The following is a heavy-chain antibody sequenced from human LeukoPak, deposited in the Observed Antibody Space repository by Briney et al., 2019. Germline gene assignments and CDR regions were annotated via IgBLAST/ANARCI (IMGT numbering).Heavy chain of an antibody. CDR1: GGSISSNDYY. Sequence: SETLSLTCTVSGGSISSNDYYWGWIRQPAGKGLEWIGRIYTSGSTNYNPSLKSRVTISVDTSKNQFSLKLSSVTAADTAVYYCARDRSLIGYCSSTSCDKQPWFDPWGQGTLVTVSS. D-gene: IGHD2-2*02. CDR3: ARDRSLIGYCSSTSCDKQPWFDP. V-gene: IGHV4-61*02. CDR2: IYTSGST. J-gene: IGHJ5*02.